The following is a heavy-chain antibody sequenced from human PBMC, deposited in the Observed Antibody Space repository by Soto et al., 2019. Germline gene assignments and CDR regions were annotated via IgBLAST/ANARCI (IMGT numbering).Heavy chain of an antibody. Sequence: SVKVSCKASGCTFSSYAISWVRQAPEQGLEWMGRIIPILGIANYAQKFQGRVTITADKSTSTAYMELSSLRSEDTAVYYCARGGRGSGSYYRPSYYYLGIDVWGQGITVTVSS. D-gene: IGHD3-10*01. CDR2: IIPILGIA. V-gene: IGHV1-69*04. J-gene: IGHJ6*01. CDR1: GCTFSSYA. CDR3: ARGGRGSGSYYRPSYYYLGIDV.